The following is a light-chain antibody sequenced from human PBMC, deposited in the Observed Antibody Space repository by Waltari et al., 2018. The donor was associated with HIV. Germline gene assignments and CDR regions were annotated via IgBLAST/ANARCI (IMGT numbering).Light chain of an antibody. J-gene: IGLJ2*01. Sequence: QSALTQPPSASGSPGQSVTISCTGTSNHVGGYNYFSWYQQHPGQAPKLMIYEVSERPSGVPDRFSGSKSGNTASLTVSGLQAEDEADYYCSSYSGGNNFDVVFGGGTKLTVL. V-gene: IGLV2-8*01. CDR3: SSYSGGNNFDVV. CDR1: SNHVGGYNY. CDR2: EVS.